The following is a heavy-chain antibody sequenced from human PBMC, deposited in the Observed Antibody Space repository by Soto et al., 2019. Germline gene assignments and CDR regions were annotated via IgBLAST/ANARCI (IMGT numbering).Heavy chain of an antibody. CDR2: ISSSSSTI. J-gene: IGHJ4*02. CDR3: ARDNAKGWHSYGFDS. CDR1: GFTFSSYS. V-gene: IGHV3-48*02. Sequence: SLRLSCAASGFTFSSYSMNWVRQAPGKGLEWVSYISSSSSTIYYADSVKGRFTISRDNAKNSLYLQMNSLRDEDTAVYYCARDNAKGWHSYGFDSWGQGTLVTVSS. D-gene: IGHD5-18*01.